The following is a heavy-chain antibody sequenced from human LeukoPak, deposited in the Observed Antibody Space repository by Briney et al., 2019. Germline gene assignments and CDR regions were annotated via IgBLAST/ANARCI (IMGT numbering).Heavy chain of an antibody. CDR2: ISAYNGNT. D-gene: IGHD5-18*01. CDR3: ARGDTAMARYNWFDP. CDR1: GYTFTSYG. V-gene: IGHV1-18*01. J-gene: IGHJ5*02. Sequence: GASVTVSCKASGYTFTSYGISWVRQAPGQGLEWMGWISAYNGNTNYAQKLQGRVTMTTDTSTSTAYMELRSLRSDDTAVYYCARGDTAMARYNWFDPWGQGTLVTVSS.